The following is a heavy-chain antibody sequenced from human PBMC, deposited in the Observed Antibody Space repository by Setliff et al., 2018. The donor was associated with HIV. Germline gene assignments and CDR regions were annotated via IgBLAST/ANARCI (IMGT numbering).Heavy chain of an antibody. Sequence: PGGSLRLSCSASGFTFGDYAMTWVRQAPGKGLEWVGFIRSKAHAVTTEYAASVKGRFSISRDDSKSIVYLQMSSLKTEDTAVYYCTRDRPYSSGWYRLDYWGQGTLVTVSS. J-gene: IGHJ4*02. D-gene: IGHD6-19*01. V-gene: IGHV3-49*04. CDR1: GFTFGDYA. CDR2: IRSKAHAVTT. CDR3: TRDRPYSSGWYRLDY.